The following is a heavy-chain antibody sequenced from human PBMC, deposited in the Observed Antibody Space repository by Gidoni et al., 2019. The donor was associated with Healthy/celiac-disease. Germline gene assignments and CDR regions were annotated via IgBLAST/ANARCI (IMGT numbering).Heavy chain of an antibody. CDR1: GFSLSTSGVG. V-gene: IGHV2-5*01. CDR3: AHLTSPTLLFDY. D-gene: IGHD7-27*01. Sequence: QTTLKESGPTLVKPTQTITLTCTFSGFSLSTSGVGVGWIRQPPGKAMEWLALIYWNADKRYSPSLKSRLTITKDTTKNQVVLTMTNMDPVDTATYYCAHLTSPTLLFDYWGQGTLVTVSS. J-gene: IGHJ4*02. CDR2: IYWNADK.